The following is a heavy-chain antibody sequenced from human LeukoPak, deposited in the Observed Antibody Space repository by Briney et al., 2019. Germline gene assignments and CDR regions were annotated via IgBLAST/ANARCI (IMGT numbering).Heavy chain of an antibody. CDR2: ISSSGSTI. CDR1: GFTFSDYY. D-gene: IGHD3-22*01. V-gene: IGHV3-11*04. Sequence: GGSLRLSCAASGFTFSDYYMSWIRQAPGKGLEWVSYISSSGSTIYYADSVKGRFTISRDNAKNSLYLQMNSLRAEDTAVYYCARGPPTYYYDSSDPGAFDIWGQGTMVTVSP. J-gene: IGHJ3*02. CDR3: ARGPPTYYYDSSDPGAFDI.